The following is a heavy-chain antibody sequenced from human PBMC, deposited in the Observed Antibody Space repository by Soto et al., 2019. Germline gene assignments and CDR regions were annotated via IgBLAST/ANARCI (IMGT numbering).Heavy chain of an antibody. CDR2: IYYSGST. V-gene: IGHV4-31*03. J-gene: IGHJ4*02. CDR1: GGSISSGGYY. CDR3: ARSTFCSGGSCYSDY. Sequence: SETLSLTCTVSGGSISSGGYYWSWIRQHPGKGLEWIGYIYYSGSTYYNPSLKSRVTISVDTSKNQFSLKLSSVTAADTAVYYCARSTFCSGGSCYSDYWGQGTLVTVSS. D-gene: IGHD2-15*01.